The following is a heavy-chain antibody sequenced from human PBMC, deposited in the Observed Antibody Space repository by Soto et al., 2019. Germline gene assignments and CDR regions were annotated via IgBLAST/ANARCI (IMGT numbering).Heavy chain of an antibody. CDR3: ATSAAAPGNY. Sequence: EVKLVESGGGLVQPGGSLSLSCAASGFTFSSYWMSWVRQAPGKGLEWVANVKGDGSDTYYVDSVKGRFTISRDNAKNSLYLQMSSRRAEDTAVYYCATSAAAPGNYWGQGTLVTVSS. CDR2: VKGDGSDT. CDR1: GFTFSSYW. D-gene: IGHD6-13*01. V-gene: IGHV3-7*01. J-gene: IGHJ4*02.